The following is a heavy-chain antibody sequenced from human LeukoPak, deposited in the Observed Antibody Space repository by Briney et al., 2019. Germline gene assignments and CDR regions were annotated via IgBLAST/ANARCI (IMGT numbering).Heavy chain of an antibody. J-gene: IGHJ4*02. D-gene: IGHD3-10*01. CDR2: ISAYNGNT. CDR3: ASDFYGPTDY. Sequence: ASVKVSCKASGYTFTSYGISWVRQAPGQGLEWMGWISAYNGNTNYAQKLQGRVTMTTDTSTSTAYMELRSLRSEDTAGYYCASDFYGPTDYWGQGTLVTVSS. CDR1: GYTFTSYG. V-gene: IGHV1-18*01.